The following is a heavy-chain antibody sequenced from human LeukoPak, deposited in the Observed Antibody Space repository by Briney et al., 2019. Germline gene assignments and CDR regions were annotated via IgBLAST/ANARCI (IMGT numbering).Heavy chain of an antibody. Sequence: GRSLRLSCAASGFTFSSYGMHWVRQAPGKGLERVAVISYDGSNKYYADSVKGRFTISRDNSKNTLYLQMNSLRAEDTAVYYCAKDDGLGYCSSTSCSRNYYYYGMDVWGKGTTVTVSS. V-gene: IGHV3-30*18. D-gene: IGHD2-2*01. CDR2: ISYDGSNK. CDR1: GFTFSSYG. J-gene: IGHJ6*04. CDR3: AKDDGLGYCSSTSCSRNYYYYGMDV.